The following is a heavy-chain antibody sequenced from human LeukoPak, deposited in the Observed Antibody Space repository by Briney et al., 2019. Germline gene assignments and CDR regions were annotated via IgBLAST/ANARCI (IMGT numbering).Heavy chain of an antibody. CDR3: AKSGRNWAYLEY. J-gene: IGHJ4*02. Sequence: GGSLRLSCAVSGFTLSNYGMHWVRQAPGGGLEWVAVIWYDGTNKYYADSVRGRFTISRDSSKNTLYLQMNSLRAEDTAVYYCAKSGRNWAYLEYWGQGTLVTVSS. D-gene: IGHD7-27*01. CDR2: IWYDGTNK. V-gene: IGHV3-33*06. CDR1: GFTLSNYG.